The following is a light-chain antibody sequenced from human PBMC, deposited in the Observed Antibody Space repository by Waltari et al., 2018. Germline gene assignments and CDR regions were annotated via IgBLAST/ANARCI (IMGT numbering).Light chain of an antibody. CDR2: EVN. CDR1: SSDVGGSNY. V-gene: IGLV2-14*01. Sequence: QSALTQPASVSGSPGQSITIPCTGTSSDVGGSNYVSWYQQHPGKAPKLMIYEVNNRPSGVSCRVSGSKSGNTASLTISGLQAEDEANYYCSSYASISTLIFGGGTKLTVL. CDR3: SSYASISTLI. J-gene: IGLJ2*01.